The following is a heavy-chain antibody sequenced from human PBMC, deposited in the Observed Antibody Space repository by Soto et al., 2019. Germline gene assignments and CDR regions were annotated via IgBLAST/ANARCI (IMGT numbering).Heavy chain of an antibody. CDR3: ARGSSIAGLYYGMDV. Sequence: QVQLQESGPGLVKPSQTLSLTCTVSGGSISSGGYYWTWIRQHPGKGLEWIGYNYYRGITYYNPSSKSRGTISLDTSKTQFSLTLSSVTAAETAVYYCARGSSIAGLYYGMDVWGQGTTVTVSS. D-gene: IGHD6-6*01. CDR1: GGSISSGGYY. V-gene: IGHV4-31*03. CDR2: NYYRGIT. J-gene: IGHJ6*02.